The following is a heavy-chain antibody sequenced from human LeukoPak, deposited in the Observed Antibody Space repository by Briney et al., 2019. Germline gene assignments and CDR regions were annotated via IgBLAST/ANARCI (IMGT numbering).Heavy chain of an antibody. D-gene: IGHD5-18*01. CDR1: GFTSSSYA. J-gene: IGHJ3*02. Sequence: GRSLRLSCAASGFTSSSYAMHWVRQAPGKGLEWVAVISYDGSNKYYADSVKGRFTISRDNSKNTLYLQMNSLRAEDTAVYYCARTRSGYSYGLTDAFDIWGQGTMVTVSS. CDR3: ARTRSGYSYGLTDAFDI. CDR2: ISYDGSNK. V-gene: IGHV3-30-3*01.